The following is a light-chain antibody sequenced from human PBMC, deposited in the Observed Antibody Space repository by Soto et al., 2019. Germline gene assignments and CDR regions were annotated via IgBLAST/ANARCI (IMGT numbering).Light chain of an antibody. V-gene: IGLV2-8*01. CDR3: SSYAANNIMSVV. J-gene: IGLJ2*01. CDR1: SSDVCAYNY. Sequence: QSALTQPPSASGSPGQSVTISCTGTSSDVCAYNYVSWYQQHPGKAPKLMIYEVSKRPSGVPDRFSGSKSGNTASLTVSGLQAEDEADYYCSSYAANNIMSVVFGGGTKLTVL. CDR2: EVS.